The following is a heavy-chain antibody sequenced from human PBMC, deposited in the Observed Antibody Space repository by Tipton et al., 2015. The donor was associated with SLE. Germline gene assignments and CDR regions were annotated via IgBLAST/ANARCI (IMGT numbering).Heavy chain of an antibody. V-gene: IGHV4-34*01. CDR1: GGSFSGYY. CDR3: ARGVRITMSRGSLDY. Sequence: GLVKPSETLSLTCAVSGGSFSGYYWSWIRQPPEKGLEWIGEINHSGSTNYNPSLESRVTISVDTSKNEFSLKLRSVTAADTAIYYCARGVRITMSRGSLDYWGQGTLVTVSS. D-gene: IGHD3-10*01. J-gene: IGHJ4*02. CDR2: INHSGST.